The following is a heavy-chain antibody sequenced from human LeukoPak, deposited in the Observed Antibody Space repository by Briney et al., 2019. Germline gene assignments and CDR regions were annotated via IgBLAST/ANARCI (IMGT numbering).Heavy chain of an antibody. V-gene: IGHV1-2*02. J-gene: IGHJ4*02. Sequence: GASVNVSFKGSGYTLTRYYMHWVRQAAGQGLEWMGWINPNSGGTNYAQKFQGRVTMTRDTSISTAYMELSRLRSDDTAVYYCAREPIAVAAIDYWGQGTLVTVSS. D-gene: IGHD6-19*01. CDR1: GYTLTRYY. CDR3: AREPIAVAAIDY. CDR2: INPNSGGT.